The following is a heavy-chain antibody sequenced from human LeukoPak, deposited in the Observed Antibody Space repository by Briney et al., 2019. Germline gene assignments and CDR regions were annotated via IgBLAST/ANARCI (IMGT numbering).Heavy chain of an antibody. J-gene: IGHJ4*02. CDR1: GYSFISYD. CDR2: MNPNSGYA. D-gene: IGHD3-10*01. V-gene: IGHV1-8*02. CDR3: ARGEYYGSGSWGY. Sequence: ASVKVSCKASGYSFISYDVNWVRQAPGQGLEWMGWMNPNSGYAGFAQKFQGRVTSTRDTSTGTAYLELSSLRSEDTAVYFCARGEYYGSGSWGYWGQGTLVTVSS.